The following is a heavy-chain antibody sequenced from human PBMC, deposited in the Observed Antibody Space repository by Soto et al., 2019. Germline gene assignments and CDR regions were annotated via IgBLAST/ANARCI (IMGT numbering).Heavy chain of an antibody. V-gene: IGHV4-59*01. J-gene: IGHJ4*02. CDR3: GRCMPITTMTNCELFDY. CDR1: GGSISGYY. CDR2: MYYSGSA. Sequence: SETLSLTCTVSGGSISGYYWGWIRQPPGQGLEWIGYMYYSGSASSNPSLKSRVTISVDRSQSQLSLKLISVTAADTAVYYCGRCMPITTMTNCELFDYWGQGIVVTVSS. D-gene: IGHD4-17*01.